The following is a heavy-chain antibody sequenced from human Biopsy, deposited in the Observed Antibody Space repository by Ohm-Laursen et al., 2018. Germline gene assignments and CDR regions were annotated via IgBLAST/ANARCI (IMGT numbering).Heavy chain of an antibody. CDR2: ITWNSGSI. CDR1: GFTFEDYA. D-gene: IGHD2-21*02. CDR3: AKDLGQVTAAIGY. J-gene: IGHJ4*02. V-gene: IGHV3-9*01. Sequence: SLRLSCAAPGFTFEDYAMHWVRQAPGKGLEWVSGITWNSGSIGYADSVKGRFSIFRDNAKHPLYLQMNSLRAEDTALYYCAKDLGQVTAAIGYWGQGTLVTVSS.